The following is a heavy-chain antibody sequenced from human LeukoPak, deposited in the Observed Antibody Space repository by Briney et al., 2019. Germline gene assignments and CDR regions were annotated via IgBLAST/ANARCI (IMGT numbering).Heavy chain of an antibody. V-gene: IGHV3-74*01. J-gene: IGHJ4*02. Sequence: GGSLRLSCAASGFTFGSYWMHWVRQVPGKGLVWVSRINPDGGSSAYADSVKGRFTISRDNAKNSLYLQMNSLRAEDTAVYYCARDDLSSYGYEGYYFDYWGQGTLVTVSS. CDR3: ARDDLSSYGYEGYYFDY. CDR1: GFTFGSYW. D-gene: IGHD5-18*01. CDR2: INPDGGSS.